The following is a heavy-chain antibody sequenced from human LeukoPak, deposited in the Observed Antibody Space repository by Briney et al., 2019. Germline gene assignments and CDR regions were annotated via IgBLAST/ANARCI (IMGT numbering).Heavy chain of an antibody. V-gene: IGHV3-23*01. CDR2: ICASGGST. CDR3: AKVISSSCGIGGY. J-gene: IGHJ4*02. CDR1: GFTLSTYA. D-gene: IGHD6-13*01. Sequence: PGGSLKLSFAASGFTLSTYAISWVRQPPGKGLKWVSAICASGGSTYYADSVKGRFTISRDTSKNTLYLQMNSLRAEDTAVYYCAKVISSSCGIGGYWGQGTLVTVSS.